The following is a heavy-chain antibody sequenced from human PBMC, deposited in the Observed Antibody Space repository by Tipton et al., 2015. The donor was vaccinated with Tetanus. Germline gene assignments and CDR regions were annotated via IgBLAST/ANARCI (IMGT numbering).Heavy chain of an antibody. V-gene: IGHV3-33*01. D-gene: IGHD2-15*01. CDR1: GFTFSSYG. CDR3: AREADCSGGSCFSGDFDN. J-gene: IGHJ4*02. CDR2: SWYDGTDT. Sequence: SLRLSCAASGFTFSSYGIHWVRQAPGKGLEWVAVSWYDGTDTYYAESVKGRFTLSRDNSKNTLYLQMSSLRVEDTAIYYCAREADCSGGSCFSGDFDNWGQGTQVTVSS.